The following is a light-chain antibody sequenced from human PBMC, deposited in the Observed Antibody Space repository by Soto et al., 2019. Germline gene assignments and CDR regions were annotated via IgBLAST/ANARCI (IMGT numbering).Light chain of an antibody. J-gene: IGLJ1*01. CDR3: CSYAGSRTYV. V-gene: IGLV2-23*01. CDR1: SSDVGYYNL. CDR2: EGS. Sequence: QSALTQPASVSGSPGQSITISCTGTSSDVGYYNLVSWYQQHPGKAPKLMIYEGSKRSSGVSNRFSASKSGNRASLIISGLQAEDEADYYCCSYAGSRTYVFGNGTKLTVL.